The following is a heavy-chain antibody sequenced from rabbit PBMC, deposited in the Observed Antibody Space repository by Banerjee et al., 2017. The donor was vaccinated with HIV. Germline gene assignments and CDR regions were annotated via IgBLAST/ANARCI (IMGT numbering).Heavy chain of an antibody. CDR1: GFDFSSNA. J-gene: IGHJ4*01. Sequence: QEQLEESGGDLVKPEGSLTLTCKASGFDFSSNAMCWVRQAPGKGPEWIACIDDGDGSTYYASWVNGRFSISRSTSLNTVTLQMTSLTAADTATYFCARDATGSRPVYFNLWGPGTLVTDS. CDR2: IDDGDGST. V-gene: IGHV1S47*01. CDR3: ARDATGSRPVYFNL. D-gene: IGHD4-2*01.